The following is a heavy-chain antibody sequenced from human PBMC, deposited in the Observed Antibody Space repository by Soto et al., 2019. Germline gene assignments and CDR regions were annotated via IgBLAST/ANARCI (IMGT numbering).Heavy chain of an antibody. CDR3: ARVKLGYCISTSCYHDY. J-gene: IGHJ4*02. V-gene: IGHV3-21*01. Sequence: GSLRLSCAASGFTFSSYSMNWVRQAPGKGLEWVSSISSSSGYIYYADSVKGRFTISRDNAKNSLYLQMNILIAEDTAVYYCARVKLGYCISTSCYHDYWGQGT. CDR1: GFTFSSYS. CDR2: ISSSSGYI. D-gene: IGHD2-2*01.